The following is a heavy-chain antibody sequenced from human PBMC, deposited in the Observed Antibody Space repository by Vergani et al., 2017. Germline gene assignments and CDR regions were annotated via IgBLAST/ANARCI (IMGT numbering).Heavy chain of an antibody. Sequence: QLQLQESGPGLVKPSETLSLTCTVSGGSISSSSSYWGWIRQPPGKGLGWIGSIYYSGSTYYNPSLKSRGTISVDTSKNQFSLKLSSVTAADTAVDYCARGRRDCWSGYDLYWGQRTLVTCSS. J-gene: IGHJ4*02. CDR1: GGSISSSSSY. V-gene: IGHV4-39*07. CDR3: ARGRRDCWSGYDLY. CDR2: IYYSGST. D-gene: IGHD3-3*01.